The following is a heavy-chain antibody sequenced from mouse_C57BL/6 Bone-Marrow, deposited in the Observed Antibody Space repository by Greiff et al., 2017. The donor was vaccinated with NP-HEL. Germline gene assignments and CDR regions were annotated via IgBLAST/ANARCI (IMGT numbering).Heavy chain of an antibody. D-gene: IGHD1-1*01. V-gene: IGHV1-53*01. Sequence: QVQLKQPGTELVKPGASVKLSCKASGYTFTSYWMHWVKQRPGQGLEWIGNINPSNGGTNYNEKFKSKATMTVDQSSSTAYMQLSSLTSEDSAVYYCARRGYYYGTLDCWGKGTTLTVAS. CDR3: ARRGYYYGTLDC. CDR2: INPSNGGT. J-gene: IGHJ2*01. CDR1: GYTFTSYW.